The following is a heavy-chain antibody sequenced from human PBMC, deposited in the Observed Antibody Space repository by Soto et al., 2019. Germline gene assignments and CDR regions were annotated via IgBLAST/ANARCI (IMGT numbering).Heavy chain of an antibody. Sequence: SETLSLTCAVSGGSISSGGYSWSWIRQPPGKGLEWIGYIYHSGSTYYNPSLKSRVTISVDRSKNQFSLKLSSVTAADTAVYYCARSRGYSGYEHDYWGQGTLVTGSS. V-gene: IGHV4-30-2*01. CDR2: IYHSGST. J-gene: IGHJ4*02. D-gene: IGHD5-12*01. CDR3: ARSRGYSGYEHDY. CDR1: GGSISSGGYS.